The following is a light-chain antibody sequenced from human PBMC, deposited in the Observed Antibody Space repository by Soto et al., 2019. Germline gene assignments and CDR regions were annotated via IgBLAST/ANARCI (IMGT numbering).Light chain of an antibody. Sequence: DIQMTQSPSTLSASVGDRVTITCRASQSIDYWLAWYQQRPGKAPKLLIFKASNLERGVPSRVSGGGSGTEFTLTISSLQPDDFETYYCQQYHSSSYTFGQGTKLAIK. J-gene: IGKJ2*01. CDR3: QQYHSSSYT. V-gene: IGKV1-5*03. CDR1: QSIDYW. CDR2: KAS.